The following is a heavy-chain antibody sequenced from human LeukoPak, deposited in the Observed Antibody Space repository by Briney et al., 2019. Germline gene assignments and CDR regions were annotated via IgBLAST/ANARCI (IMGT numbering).Heavy chain of an antibody. V-gene: IGHV3-9*01. CDR1: GFTFDDYA. CDR2: ISWNSGSI. J-gene: IGHJ4*02. CDR3: AKSSSWYSHFDY. Sequence: GRPLRLSCAASGFTFDDYAMHWVRQAPGKGLEWVSGISWNSGSIGYADSVKGRFTISRDNAKNSLYLQMNSLRAEDTALYYCAKSSSWYSHFDYWGQGTLVTVSS. D-gene: IGHD6-13*01.